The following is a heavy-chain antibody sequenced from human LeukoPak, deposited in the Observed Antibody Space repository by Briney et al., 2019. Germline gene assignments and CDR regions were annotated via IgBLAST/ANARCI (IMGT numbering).Heavy chain of an antibody. J-gene: IGHJ4*02. CDR2: ISSSGSTI. D-gene: IGHD1-26*01. CDR3: ARDLGDSGSQLLGSFDY. V-gene: IGHV3-11*01. Sequence: GGSLRLSCAASGFTFSDYYMSWIRQAPGKGLEWVSCISSSGSTIYYADSVKGRFTISRDNAKNSLYLQMNSLRAEDTAVYYCARDLGDSGSQLLGSFDYWGQGTLVTVSS. CDR1: GFTFSDYY.